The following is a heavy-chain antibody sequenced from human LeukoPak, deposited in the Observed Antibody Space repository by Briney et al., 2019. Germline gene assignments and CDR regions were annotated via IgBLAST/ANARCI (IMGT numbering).Heavy chain of an antibody. D-gene: IGHD3-10*01. V-gene: IGHV4-34*01. CDR2: INHSGST. CDR3: AKVSTVGRGSLDY. J-gene: IGHJ4*02. CDR1: GGSFSGYY. Sequence: SETLSLTCAVYGGSFSGYYWSWIRQPPGKGLEWIGEINHSGSTNYNPSLKSRVTISVDTSKNQLSLKLISVTAADTAVYYCAKVSTVGRGSLDYWGQGILVTVSS.